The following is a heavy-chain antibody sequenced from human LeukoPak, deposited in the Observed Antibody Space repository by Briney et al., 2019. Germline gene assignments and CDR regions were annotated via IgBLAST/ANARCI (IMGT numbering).Heavy chain of an antibody. J-gene: IGHJ4*02. V-gene: IGHV4-59*01. Sequence: PSETLSLTCTVSGGSISSYYWSWIRQPPGKGLEWIGYIYYSGSTNYNPSLKSRVTISVDTSKNQFSLKLSSVTAADTAVYYCARDGLGIAAAGTTAVWGQGTLVTVSS. CDR2: IYYSGST. CDR1: GGSISSYY. CDR3: ARDGLGIAAAGTTAV. D-gene: IGHD6-13*01.